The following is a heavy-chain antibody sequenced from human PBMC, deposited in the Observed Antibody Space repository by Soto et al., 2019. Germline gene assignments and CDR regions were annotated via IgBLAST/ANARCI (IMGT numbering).Heavy chain of an antibody. J-gene: IGHJ5*02. V-gene: IGHV3-15*01. D-gene: IGHD2-2*01. CDR2: IKSKTDGGTT. CDR1: GFTFSNAW. CDR3: SSVVVVQAAMLGENWFDP. Sequence: GGSLRLSCAASGFTFSNAWMSWVRQAPGKGLEWVGRIKSKTDGGTTDYAAPVKGRFTISRDDSTNTLYLQMNSLKTEDTAVYYCSSVVVVQAAMLGENWFDPWGQGTLVTVSS.